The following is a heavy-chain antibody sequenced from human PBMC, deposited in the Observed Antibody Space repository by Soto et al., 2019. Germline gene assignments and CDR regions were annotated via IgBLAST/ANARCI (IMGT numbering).Heavy chain of an antibody. CDR1: GYSFTSYW. D-gene: IGHD2-2*01. Sequence: GESLKISCKGSGYSFTSYWISWVRQMTGKGLEWMGRIDPSDSYTNYSPSFQGHVTISADKSISTAYLQWSSLKASDTAMYYCASSPRGYCSSTSCRELGNYYGMDVWGQGT. CDR2: IDPSDSYT. CDR3: ASSPRGYCSSTSCRELGNYYGMDV. J-gene: IGHJ6*02. V-gene: IGHV5-10-1*01.